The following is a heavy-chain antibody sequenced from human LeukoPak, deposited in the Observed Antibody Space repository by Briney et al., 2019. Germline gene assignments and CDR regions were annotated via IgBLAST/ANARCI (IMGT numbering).Heavy chain of an antibody. CDR2: IRSDGSDT. D-gene: IGHD3-10*01. Sequence: PGGSLRLSCAASGFTFSDTWMHWVRQAPGEGLVWVSRIRSDGSDTRYAESVKGRFTISRDNAKNTLYLQMNSLRAEDTAVYYCVLLSLTPGWGQGTLVTVSS. J-gene: IGHJ4*02. CDR3: VLLSLTPG. CDR1: GFTFSDTW. V-gene: IGHV3-74*01.